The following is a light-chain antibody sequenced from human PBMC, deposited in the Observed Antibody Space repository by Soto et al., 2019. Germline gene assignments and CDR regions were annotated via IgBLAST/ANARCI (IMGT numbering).Light chain of an antibody. CDR1: RSNIGSNT. V-gene: IGLV1-44*01. CDR2: RND. Sequence: QAVVTQPPSASGAPGQRVTISCSGSRSNIGSNTVNWYQHLPGTAPKVLIYRNDQRPSGVPDRFSGSKSGTSASLAISGLQSEDEADYWCAAWDDSLSAVVFGGGTKLTVL. J-gene: IGLJ3*02. CDR3: AAWDDSLSAVV.